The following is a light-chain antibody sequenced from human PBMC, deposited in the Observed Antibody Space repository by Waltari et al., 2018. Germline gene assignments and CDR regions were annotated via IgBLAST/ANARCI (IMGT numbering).Light chain of an antibody. CDR1: SRDCGGYNY. CDR2: EVS. CDR3: SSYTTRRTLVV. V-gene: IGLV2-14*01. J-gene: IGLJ2*01. Sequence: QSALTQPASVSGSPGQSITIPCTGTSRDCGGYNYFPWYQQHPGKAPKLLIYEVSNRPSGVSNRFSGSKSDNTASLTISGLQAEDEAEYYCSSYTTRRTLVVFGGGTKLTVL.